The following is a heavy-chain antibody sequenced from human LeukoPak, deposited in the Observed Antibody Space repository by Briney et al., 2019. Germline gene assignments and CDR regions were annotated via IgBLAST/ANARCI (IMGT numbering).Heavy chain of an antibody. J-gene: IGHJ1*01. CDR3: VRDTLYGSGSYPYFQH. Sequence: GSLRLSCAASGFTFSSYAMHWVRQAPGKGLEWVAVLSHDGSNKYYAASVKGRFTISRDNAKNTLYLQMNSLTAEDTAVYYCVRDTLYGSGSYPYFQHWGQGTLVTVSS. CDR1: GFTFSSYA. V-gene: IGHV3-30-3*01. D-gene: IGHD3-10*01. CDR2: LSHDGSNK.